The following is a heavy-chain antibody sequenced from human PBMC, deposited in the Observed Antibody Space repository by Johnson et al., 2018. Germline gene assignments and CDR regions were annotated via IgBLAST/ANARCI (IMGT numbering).Heavy chain of an antibody. J-gene: IGHJ6*02. Sequence: QVQLVESGGGVVQPGRSLRLSCAASGFTFSSYGMHWVRQAPGKGLEGVAVIWYDGSNKYYADSVKGRFTISRDNSKNTLYLQMNSLRAEDTAGDYCAAKGGRYYYGMDVWGQGTTVTVSS. V-gene: IGHV3-33*01. CDR3: AAKGGRYYYGMDV. CDR1: GFTFSSYG. D-gene: IGHD1-26*01. CDR2: IWYDGSNK.